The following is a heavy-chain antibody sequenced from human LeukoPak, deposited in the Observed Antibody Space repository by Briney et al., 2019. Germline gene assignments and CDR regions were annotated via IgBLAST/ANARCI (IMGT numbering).Heavy chain of an antibody. J-gene: IGHJ4*02. CDR3: AREFNEWELLAPDY. V-gene: IGHV1-2*02. CDR2: INPNSGGT. CDR1: GYTFTGYY. D-gene: IGHD1-26*01. Sequence: ASVKVSCKASGYTFTGYYIHWVRQAPGQGLEWMGWINPNSGGTNYAQKFQGRVTMTRDTSISTVYMELSRLRSDDTAVYYCAREFNEWELLAPDYWGQGTLVTVSS.